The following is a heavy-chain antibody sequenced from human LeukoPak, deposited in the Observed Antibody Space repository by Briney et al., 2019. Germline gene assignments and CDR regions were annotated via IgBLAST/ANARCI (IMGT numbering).Heavy chain of an antibody. Sequence: GGSLRLSCAVSGFIFSDYGFHWVRQAPGKGLEWVAVTRFDGSIKQYADSVKGRFTISRDDSQNTLYLQMNNLKSEDTAVYYCARWGGTRQYYFDCWGRGTLVTVSS. CDR2: TRFDGSIK. D-gene: IGHD1-1*01. V-gene: IGHV3-33*01. CDR3: ARWGGTRQYYFDC. CDR1: GFIFSDYG. J-gene: IGHJ4*02.